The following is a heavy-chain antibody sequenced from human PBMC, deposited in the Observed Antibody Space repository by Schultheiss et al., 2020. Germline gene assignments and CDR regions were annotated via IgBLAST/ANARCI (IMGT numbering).Heavy chain of an antibody. Sequence: ASVKVSCKASGGTFSSYAISWVRQAPGQGLEWMGWINPNSGDTHYAQKFQGRVTMTRDTSINTAYMELSRLRSDDTAVYYCARRDRSGWPYDYWGQGTQVTVSS. V-gene: IGHV1-2*02. CDR3: ARRDRSGWPYDY. D-gene: IGHD6-19*01. CDR2: INPNSGDT. CDR1: GGTFSSYA. J-gene: IGHJ4*02.